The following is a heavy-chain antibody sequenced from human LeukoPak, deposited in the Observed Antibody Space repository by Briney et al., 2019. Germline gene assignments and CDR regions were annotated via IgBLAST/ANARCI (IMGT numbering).Heavy chain of an antibody. CDR2: INHSGSP. CDR3: ARDLSDYYGSGSYRPIDAFDI. CDR1: GGSITNTSYY. V-gene: IGHV4-39*07. J-gene: IGHJ3*02. Sequence: PSETLSLTCTVSGGSITNTSYYWSWIRQPPGKGLEWIGEINHSGSPNYNPSLKSRVTISIDTSKNQFSLKLSPVTAADTAVYYCARDLSDYYGSGSYRPIDAFDIWGQGTMVTVSS. D-gene: IGHD3-10*01.